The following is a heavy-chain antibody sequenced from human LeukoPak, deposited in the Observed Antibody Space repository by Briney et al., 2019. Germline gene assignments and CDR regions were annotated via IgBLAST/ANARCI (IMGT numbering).Heavy chain of an antibody. CDR1: GFIFSGFA. CDR3: ARVLERGSSWYGAFAI. D-gene: IGHD6-13*01. CDR2: ISYDGNKK. J-gene: IGHJ3*02. Sequence: GGSLRLSCAAPGFIFSGFAMHWVRQAPGKGLEWVAVISYDGNKKDYADSVKGRFTISRDNSETTLYLQMNSLRPEDTAVYYCARVLERGSSWYGAFAIWGQGTMVTVSS. V-gene: IGHV3-30*04.